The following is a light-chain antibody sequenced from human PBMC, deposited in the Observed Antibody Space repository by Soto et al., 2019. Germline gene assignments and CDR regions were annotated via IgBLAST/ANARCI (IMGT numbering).Light chain of an antibody. Sequence: EVMLTQSPGTLSLSPGERATLSCRASQSVSSNYLAWYQQKSGQAPRLLIYGAPNRATGIPDRFSGSGSGTAFTLTIRRLEPEDVAVYYCQQYDTSPRTFGPGTKVEFK. V-gene: IGKV3-20*01. J-gene: IGKJ1*01. CDR2: GAP. CDR3: QQYDTSPRT. CDR1: QSVSSNY.